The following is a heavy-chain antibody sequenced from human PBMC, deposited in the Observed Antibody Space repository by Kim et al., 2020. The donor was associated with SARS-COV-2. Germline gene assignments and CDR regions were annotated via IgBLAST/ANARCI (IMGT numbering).Heavy chain of an antibody. CDR2: ISYDGSNK. V-gene: IGHV3-30*18. CDR1: GFTFSSYG. J-gene: IGHJ6*02. Sequence: GGSLRLSCAASGFTFSSYGMHWVRQAPGKGLEWVAVISYDGSNKYYADSVKGRFTISRDNSKNTLYLQMNSLRAEDTAVYYCAKLEIAVAAGGMDVWGQGTTVTVSS. D-gene: IGHD6-19*01. CDR3: AKLEIAVAAGGMDV.